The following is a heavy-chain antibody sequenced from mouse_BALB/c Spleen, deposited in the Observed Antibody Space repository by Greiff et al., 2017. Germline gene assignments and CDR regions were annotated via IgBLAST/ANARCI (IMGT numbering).Heavy chain of an antibody. CDR2: ISSGGSYT. CDR3: ARQGRRGDFDY. CDR1: GFTFSSYA. J-gene: IGHJ2*01. D-gene: IGHD2-12*01. V-gene: IGHV5-9-3*01. Sequence: EVKLMESGGGLVKPGGSLKLSCAASGFTFSSYAMSWVRQTPEKRLEWVATISSGGSYTYYPDSVKGRFTISRDNAKNTLYLQMSSLRSEDTAMYYCARQGRRGDFDYWGQGTTLTVSS.